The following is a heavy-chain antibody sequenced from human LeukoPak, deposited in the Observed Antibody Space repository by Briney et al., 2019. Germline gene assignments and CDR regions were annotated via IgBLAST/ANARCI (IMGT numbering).Heavy chain of an antibody. J-gene: IGHJ4*02. D-gene: IGHD2-15*01. Sequence: GGSLRLSCTTSGFTFGDYAMSWFRQAPGKGLEWVGFIRSKDYGGTIEYAASVKGRFTISRDDSRSIAYLQMNSLKTEDTAVYYCTRGYCSGGSCQGYFDYWGQGTLVTVSS. CDR2: IRSKDYGGTI. CDR1: GFTFGDYA. CDR3: TRGYCSGGSCQGYFDY. V-gene: IGHV3-49*03.